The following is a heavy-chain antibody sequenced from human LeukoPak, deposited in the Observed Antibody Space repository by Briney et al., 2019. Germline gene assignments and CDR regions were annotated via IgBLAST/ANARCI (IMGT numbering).Heavy chain of an antibody. V-gene: IGHV4-59*01. D-gene: IGHD5-18*01. CDR3: ARSDTRGYSYGQFDY. J-gene: IGHJ4*02. CDR1: GGSISSYY. Sequence: SETLSLTCTVSGGSISSYYWSWIRQPPGKGLEWIGYIYYSGGTNYNPSLKSRVTIPVDTSKNQFSLKLSSVTAADTAVYYCARSDTRGYSYGQFDYWGQGTLVTVSS. CDR2: IYYSGGT.